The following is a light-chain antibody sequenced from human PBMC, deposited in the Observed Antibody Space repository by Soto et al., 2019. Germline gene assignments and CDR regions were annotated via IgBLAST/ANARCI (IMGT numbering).Light chain of an antibody. CDR3: QQGRTTWT. Sequence: EIVLTQSPATLSLSPGERATLSCRASQSVSSYLAWYHQKPGQAPRLLIYDASNRATGIPARFSGSGSGTDFPPTISSLEPEDFAVYYFQQGRTTWTFGQGTKVEIK. V-gene: IGKV3-11*01. CDR1: QSVSSY. J-gene: IGKJ1*01. CDR2: DAS.